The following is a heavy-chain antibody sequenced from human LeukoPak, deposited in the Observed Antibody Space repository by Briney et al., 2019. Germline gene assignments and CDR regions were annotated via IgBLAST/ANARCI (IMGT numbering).Heavy chain of an antibody. CDR1: GFTFSSYG. V-gene: IGHV3-33*01. CDR2: IWYDGSNK. J-gene: IGHJ6*02. CDR3: ARDHSSSWLLYYYYGMDV. D-gene: IGHD6-13*01. Sequence: GGSLRLSCAASGFTFSSYGMHWVRQAPGKGLEWVAAIWYDGSNKYYADSVKGRFTISRDNSKNTLYLQMNSLRAEDTAVYYCARDHSSSWLLYYYYGMDVWGQGTTVTVSS.